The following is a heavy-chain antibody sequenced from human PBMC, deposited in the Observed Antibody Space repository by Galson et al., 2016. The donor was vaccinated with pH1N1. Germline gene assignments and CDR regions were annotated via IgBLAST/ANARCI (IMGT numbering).Heavy chain of an antibody. Sequence: SVKVSCKASGYTFISYDISWVRQAPGQGLEWMGRISGYNGNTNYAQKLQGRVTMTTDTSTSTAYMELRSLRSDDTAVYYCARAGYGDYVGYFDYWGQGTLVTVS. J-gene: IGHJ4*02. CDR2: ISGYNGNT. CDR1: GYTFISYD. V-gene: IGHV1-18*01. D-gene: IGHD4-17*01. CDR3: ARAGYGDYVGYFDY.